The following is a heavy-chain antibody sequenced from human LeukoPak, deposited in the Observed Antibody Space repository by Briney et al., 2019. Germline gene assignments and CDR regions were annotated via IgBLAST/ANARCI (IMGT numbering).Heavy chain of an antibody. CDR2: MNPNSGST. CDR1: GYPFIGYY. J-gene: IGHJ4*02. D-gene: IGHD3-22*01. Sequence: VASVKVSCKTSGYPFIGYYVHWVRQATGQGLEWMGWMNPNSGSTAYAQKFQGRVTITRNTSISTAYMELSSLRSEDTAVYYCAREDYYDSGSNDYWGQGTLVTVSS. CDR3: AREDYYDSGSNDY. V-gene: IGHV1-8*03.